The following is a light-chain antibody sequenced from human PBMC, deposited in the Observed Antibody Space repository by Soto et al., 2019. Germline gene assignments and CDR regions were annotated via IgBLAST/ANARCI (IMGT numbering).Light chain of an antibody. CDR2: GAS. Sequence: DFQMTQSPSSLSASVGDRVTITCRSSQSISSFLTWYQQKPGKAPRLLIYGASSLQGGVPSRFSGSGSGTEVTITISSLQPEDFATYYYQQHSNSLMSTFGQGTHLEIK. J-gene: IGKJ2*01. CDR3: QQHSNSLMST. CDR1: QSISSF. V-gene: IGKV1-39*01.